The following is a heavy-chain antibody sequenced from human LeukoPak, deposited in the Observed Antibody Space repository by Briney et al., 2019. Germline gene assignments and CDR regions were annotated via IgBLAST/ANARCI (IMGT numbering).Heavy chain of an antibody. D-gene: IGHD6-19*01. J-gene: IGHJ3*02. Sequence: SETLSLTRTVSGGSISDSYWSWIRQSPGKGLEWIGYIYYNGNTDYNPSLRSRLTMSVDTSKNQFSLKLTSVTAADTALYYCAKGGWSLDIWGQGTMVTVSS. CDR1: GGSISDSY. V-gene: IGHV4-59*03. CDR3: AKGGWSLDI. CDR2: IYYNGNT.